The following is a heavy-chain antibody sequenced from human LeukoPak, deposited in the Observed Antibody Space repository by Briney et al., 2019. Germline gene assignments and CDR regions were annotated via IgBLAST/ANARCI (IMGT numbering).Heavy chain of an antibody. V-gene: IGHV1-2*02. D-gene: IGHD3-16*01. CDR3: ARMGEGFDY. CDR2: INPNSGGT. Sequence: ASVKVSCKTSGYTFTGHYMHWVRQAPGQGPEWMGWINPNSGGTNYAQHFQGRVTMTRDTSINTVYMELSRLRSDDTAVYYCARMGEGFDYWGQGTLVTVSS. CDR1: GYTFTGHY. J-gene: IGHJ4*02.